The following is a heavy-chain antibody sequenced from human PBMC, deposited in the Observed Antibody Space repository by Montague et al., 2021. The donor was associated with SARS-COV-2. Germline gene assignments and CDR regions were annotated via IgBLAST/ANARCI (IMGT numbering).Heavy chain of an antibody. J-gene: IGHJ4*02. D-gene: IGHD6-19*01. V-gene: IGHV4-4*02. CDR1: GASIVSTDC. Sequence: SETLSLTCAVSGASIVSTDCWSWVRQPPGKGLVWIGEIYDTASTNYNPSPKSRVTMSVDKFNNQVSLQLKYLTAADTAVYYCMRAGGYLNRPAVWGQGALVIVSS. CDR3: MRAGGYLNRPAV. CDR2: IYDTAST.